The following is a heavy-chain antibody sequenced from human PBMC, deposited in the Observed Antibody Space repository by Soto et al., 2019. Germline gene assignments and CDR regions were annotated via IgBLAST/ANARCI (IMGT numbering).Heavy chain of an antibody. Sequence: PSETLSLPCPVSGGSISSYYWSWIRQPPGKGLEWIGYVFHSGSTNYNPSLKSRVTISVDMSKSQFSLKLSSVTAADTAVYYCARHNSAWFLSDYRGQGTLVTVSS. CDR2: VFHSGST. J-gene: IGHJ4*02. CDR1: GGSISSYY. CDR3: ARHNSAWFLSDY. V-gene: IGHV4-59*01. D-gene: IGHD6-19*01.